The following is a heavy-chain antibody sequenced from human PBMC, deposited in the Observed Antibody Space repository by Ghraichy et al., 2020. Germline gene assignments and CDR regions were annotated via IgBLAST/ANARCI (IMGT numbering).Heavy chain of an antibody. D-gene: IGHD1-26*01. J-gene: IGHJ6*02. Sequence: GESLNISCKGSGYSFTSYWIGWVRQMPGKGLEWMGIIYPGDSDTRYSPSFQGQVTISADKSISTAYLQWSSLKASDTAMYYCARRERVYGPLAGMDVWGQGTTVTVSS. CDR2: IYPGDSDT. V-gene: IGHV5-51*01. CDR3: ARRERVYGPLAGMDV. CDR1: GYSFTSYW.